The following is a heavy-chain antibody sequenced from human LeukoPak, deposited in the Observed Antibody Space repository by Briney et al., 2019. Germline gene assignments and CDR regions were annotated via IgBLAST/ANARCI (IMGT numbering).Heavy chain of an antibody. D-gene: IGHD3-9*01. CDR2: IKQDGSEK. CDR1: GFAFSSYW. CDR3: ARDRLRYFDWLLSEVDAFDI. Sequence: GGSLGLSCAASGFAFSSYWMSWVRQAPGKGLEWVANIKQDGSEKYYVDSVKGRFTISRDNAKNSLYLQMNSLRAEDTAVYYCARDRLRYFDWLLSEVDAFDIWGQGTMVTVSS. V-gene: IGHV3-7*03. J-gene: IGHJ3*02.